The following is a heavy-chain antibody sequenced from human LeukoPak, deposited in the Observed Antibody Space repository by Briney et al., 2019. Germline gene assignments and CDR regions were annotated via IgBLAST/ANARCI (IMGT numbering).Heavy chain of an antibody. CDR1: GFTFSSYW. CDR3: ARDRDDFWSLAYYYYMDV. V-gene: IGHV3-7*01. CDR2: IKQDGSEK. D-gene: IGHD3-3*01. Sequence: GGSLRLSCAASGFTFSSYWMSWVRQAPGKGLEWVANIKQDGSEKYYVDSVKGRFTISRDNAKNSLYLQMNSLRAKDTAVYYCARDRDDFWSLAYYYYMDVWGKGTTVTVSS. J-gene: IGHJ6*03.